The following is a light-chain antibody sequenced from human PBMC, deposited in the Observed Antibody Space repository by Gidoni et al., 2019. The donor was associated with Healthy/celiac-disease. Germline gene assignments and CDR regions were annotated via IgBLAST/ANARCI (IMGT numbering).Light chain of an antibody. CDR3: QQSDSTPRT. J-gene: IGKJ1*01. CDR1: QSISIY. CDR2: AAS. Sequence: IQMTQSPSSLSASVGDRVTISCRASQSISIYLNWYQQKPGKAPKLLIYAASSVTSGVPSRFSGSGSGTDFTLTISRLQPEDFATYYCQQSDSTPRTFGQGTKVEIK. V-gene: IGKV1-39*01.